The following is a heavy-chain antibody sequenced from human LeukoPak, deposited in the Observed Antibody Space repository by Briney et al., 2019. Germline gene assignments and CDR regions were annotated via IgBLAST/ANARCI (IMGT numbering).Heavy chain of an antibody. CDR2: INHPGST. CDR1: GGSFSGYY. J-gene: IGHJ4*02. Sequence: SETLSLTCAVYGGSFSGYYWSWIRQPPGKGLEWIGEINHPGSTNYSPSLKSRVTISVDTSKNQFSLKLSSVTAADTAGFSGVRAPPYSRVRDYGAQETVVTVPS. CDR3: VRAPPYSRVRDY. D-gene: IGHD4-11*01. V-gene: IGHV4-34*01.